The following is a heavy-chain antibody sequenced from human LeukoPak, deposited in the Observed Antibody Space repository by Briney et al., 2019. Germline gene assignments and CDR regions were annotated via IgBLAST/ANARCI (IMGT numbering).Heavy chain of an antibody. Sequence: GGSLRLSCAASGFIFTNYWMSWVRQAPGKGLEWVATIKGDGSDKHYVDSARGRFTISRDNAKNSLYLQMNALRADDTAVYYCATWGSIFGVTFFDFWGQGTLVTVSS. CDR1: GFIFTNYW. D-gene: IGHD3-3*01. V-gene: IGHV3-7*01. J-gene: IGHJ4*02. CDR3: ATWGSIFGVTFFDF. CDR2: IKGDGSDK.